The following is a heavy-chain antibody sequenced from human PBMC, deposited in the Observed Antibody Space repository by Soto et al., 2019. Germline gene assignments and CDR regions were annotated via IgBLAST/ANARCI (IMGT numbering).Heavy chain of an antibody. CDR3: ARGDSSGYQLTPNFDY. V-gene: IGHV3-53*01. CDR2: IYSGGST. Sequence: PGGSLRLSCAASGFTVSSNYMSWVRQAPGKGLEWVSVIYSGGSTYYADSVKGRFTISRDNSKNTLYLQMNSLRAEDTAVYYCARGDSSGYQLTPNFDYWGQGTLVTVPQ. CDR1: GFTVSSNY. D-gene: IGHD3-22*01. J-gene: IGHJ4*02.